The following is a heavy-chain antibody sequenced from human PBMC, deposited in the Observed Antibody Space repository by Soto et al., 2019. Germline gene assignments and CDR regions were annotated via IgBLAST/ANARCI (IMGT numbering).Heavy chain of an antibody. V-gene: IGHV1-69*02. CDR3: ASVVGGTAVDY. Sequence: QVQLVQSGAEVKKPGSSVKVSCKASGGTFSSYTISWVRQAPGQGLEWMGRIIPILGIANYAQKFQGRVTITADKSTSTAYMELSSLRSEDTAVYYCASVVGGTAVDYWGQGTLVTVSS. CDR2: IIPILGIA. J-gene: IGHJ4*02. CDR1: GGTFSSYT. D-gene: IGHD2-21*02.